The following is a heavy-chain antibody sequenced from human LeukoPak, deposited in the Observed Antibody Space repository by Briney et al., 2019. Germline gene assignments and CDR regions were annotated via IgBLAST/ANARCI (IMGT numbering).Heavy chain of an antibody. CDR1: GFTFSSYG. CDR3: AKDQGSLFDY. J-gene: IGHJ4*02. CDR2: ISYDGSNK. V-gene: IGHV3-30*18. Sequence: GGSLRLSCAASGFTFSSYGMHWVRQAPGKGLEWVVVISYDGSNKYYADSVKGRFTISRDNSKNTLYLQMNSLRAEDTAVYYCAKDQGSLFDYWGQGTLVTVSS.